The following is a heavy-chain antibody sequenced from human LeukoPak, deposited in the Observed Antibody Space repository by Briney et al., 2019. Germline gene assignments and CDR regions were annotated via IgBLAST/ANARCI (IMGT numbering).Heavy chain of an antibody. J-gene: IGHJ4*02. CDR3: AKGYSYAYDY. V-gene: IGHV3-53*01. CDR2: IYSGGST. D-gene: IGHD5-18*01. CDR1: GFTFSSYW. Sequence: GGSLRLSCAASGFTFSSYWMSWVRQAPGKGLEWVSLIYSGGSTYYADSVKGRFTISRDNSKNTLYLQMNSLRAEDTAVYYCAKGYSYAYDYWGQGTLVTVSS.